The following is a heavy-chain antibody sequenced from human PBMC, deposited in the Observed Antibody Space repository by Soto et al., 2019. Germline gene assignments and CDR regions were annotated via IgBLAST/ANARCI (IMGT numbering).Heavy chain of an antibody. CDR2: IIPILGIA. CDR3: ANGYCSGGSCHPVNAFDI. CDR1: GYTFTSYA. Sequence: SVKVSCKASGYTFTSYAMHWVRQAPGQGLEWMGRIIPILGIANYAQKFQGRVTITADKSTSTAYMELSSLRSEDTAVYYCANGYCSGGSCHPVNAFDIWGQGTMVTVSS. D-gene: IGHD2-15*01. J-gene: IGHJ3*02. V-gene: IGHV1-69*04.